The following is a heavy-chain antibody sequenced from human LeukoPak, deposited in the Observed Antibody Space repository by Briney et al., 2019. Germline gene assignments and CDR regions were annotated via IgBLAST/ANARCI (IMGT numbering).Heavy chain of an antibody. D-gene: IGHD3-16*02. J-gene: IGHJ4*02. V-gene: IGHV1-2*02. CDR1: GYTFTGYY. CDR2: INPNSGGT. CDR3: AKGGLMITFGGVIEVDY. Sequence: ASVEVSCKASGYTFTGYYMHWVRQAPGQGLEWMGWINPNSGGTNYAQKFQGRVTMTRDTSISTAYMELSRLRSDDTAVYYCAKGGLMITFGGVIEVDYWGQGTLVTVSS.